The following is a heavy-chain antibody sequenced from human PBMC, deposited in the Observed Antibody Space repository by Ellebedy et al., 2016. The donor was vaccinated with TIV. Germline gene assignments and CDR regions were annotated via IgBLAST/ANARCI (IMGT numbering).Heavy chain of an antibody. J-gene: IGHJ6*02. CDR1: GGPINAYY. CDR3: ARSLSYGMDV. Sequence: MPSETLSLTCTVSGGPINAYYWNWIRQSPRQGLEWVGHIYFSGTTNFNTSLKSRVSISIDRSKNHLSLKLSSVTAADTAVYYCARSLSYGMDVWGQGTTVTVSS. CDR2: IYFSGTT. V-gene: IGHV4-59*08.